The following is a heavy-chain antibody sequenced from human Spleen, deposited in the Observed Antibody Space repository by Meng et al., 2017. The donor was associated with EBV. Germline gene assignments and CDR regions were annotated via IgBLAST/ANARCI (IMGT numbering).Heavy chain of an antibody. Sequence: QVQRVRSGAEGKKHGSSMKVSWKASGGTFSSLAINWVRQAPGQGLQWMGDIVPVFGIANYAEKFQGRVTITADESTSTAYLELSSLRTEDTAVYYCAIGIAFFGVVRSWGQGTLVTVSS. CDR3: AIGIAFFGVVRS. D-gene: IGHD3-3*01. CDR1: GGTFSSLA. V-gene: IGHV1-69*01. CDR2: IVPVFGIA. J-gene: IGHJ4*02.